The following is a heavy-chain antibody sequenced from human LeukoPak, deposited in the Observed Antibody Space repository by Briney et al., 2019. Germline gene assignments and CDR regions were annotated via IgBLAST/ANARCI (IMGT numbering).Heavy chain of an antibody. V-gene: IGHV4-4*02. CDR1: GGSISSSNW. CDR3: ARKSYYDFWSGLDY. Sequence: PSETLSLTCAVSGGSISSSNWWSWVRQPPGKGLEWIGEIYHSGSTNYNPSLKSRVTISVDKSKNQFSLKLSSVTAADTAVYYCARKSYYDFWSGLDYWGQGTLVTVSS. CDR2: IYHSGST. D-gene: IGHD3-3*01. J-gene: IGHJ4*02.